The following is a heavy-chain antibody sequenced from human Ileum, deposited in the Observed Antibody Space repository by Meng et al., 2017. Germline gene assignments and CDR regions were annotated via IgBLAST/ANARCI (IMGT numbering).Heavy chain of an antibody. J-gene: IGHJ4*02. V-gene: IGHV4-34*01. CDR3: VRGPARETHDFDY. D-gene: IGHD1-26*01. Sequence: QVPLNPWGAGLLKPSETLSLTCAVFGGSFNDYYWSWVRQSQGKGLEWIGQIHHSGRTNYKSSLERRVTISVDTSKSQFSLKLTSVTAADTAMYYCVRGPARETHDFDYWGQGALVTVSS. CDR2: IHHSGRT. CDR1: GGSFNDYY.